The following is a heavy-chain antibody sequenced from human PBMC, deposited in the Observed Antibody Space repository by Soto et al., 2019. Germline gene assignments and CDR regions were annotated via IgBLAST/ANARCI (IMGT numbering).Heavy chain of an antibody. D-gene: IGHD3-10*01. Sequence: VQLVQSSVEVKKPGSSVRVSCKASGDTFKNSVISWVRQAPGQGLEWMGGTIPLFGTTDYAQKFQGRLTITTDESTTTAYMEVSRLTSEDTAVYYCVAELDFGKLSVVWGQGTTVIVSS. J-gene: IGHJ6*02. CDR2: TIPLFGTT. CDR3: VAELDFGKLSVV. CDR1: GDTFKNSV. V-gene: IGHV1-69*01.